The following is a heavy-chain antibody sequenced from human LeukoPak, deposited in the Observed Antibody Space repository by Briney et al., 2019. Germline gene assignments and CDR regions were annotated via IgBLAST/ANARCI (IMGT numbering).Heavy chain of an antibody. D-gene: IGHD3-16*02. CDR1: GGSFSGYY. CDR3: ARGAPYPLYYDYVWGSYRSSNFDY. J-gene: IGHJ4*02. CDR2: INHSGST. V-gene: IGHV4-34*01. Sequence: SETLSLTCAVYGGSFSGYYWSWIRQPPGKGLEWIGEINHSGSTNYNPSLKSRVTISADTSKNQFSLKLSSVTAADTAVYYCARGAPYPLYYDYVWGSYRSSNFDYWGQGTLVTVSP.